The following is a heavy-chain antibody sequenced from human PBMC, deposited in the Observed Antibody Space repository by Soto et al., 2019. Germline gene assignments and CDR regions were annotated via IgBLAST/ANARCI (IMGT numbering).Heavy chain of an antibody. J-gene: IGHJ6*02. CDR2: INPNSGGT. Sequence: GASVKVSCKASGYTFTGYYMHWVRQAPGQGLEWMGWINPNSGGTNYAQKFQGRFTISRDNSKNTLYLQMNSLRAEDTAVYYCAREYEYYYYGMDVWGQGTTVTVSS. CDR1: GYTFTGYY. V-gene: IGHV1-2*02. CDR3: AREYEYYYYGMDV. D-gene: IGHD3-3*01.